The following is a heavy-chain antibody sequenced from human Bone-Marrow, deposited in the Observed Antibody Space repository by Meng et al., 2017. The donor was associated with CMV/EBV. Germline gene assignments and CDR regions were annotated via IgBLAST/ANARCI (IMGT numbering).Heavy chain of an antibody. D-gene: IGHD2-2*01. J-gene: IGHJ6*02. V-gene: IGHV1-2*02. Sequence: ASVKVSCKASGYTFTGYYMHWVRQAPGQGLEWMGWINPNSGGTNYAQKFQGRVTMTRDTSTSTAYMELSRLRSDDTAVYYCARVRRYCSSTSCYRTMDVWGQGTTVTVSS. CDR3: ARVRRYCSSTSCYRTMDV. CDR2: INPNSGGT. CDR1: GYTFTGYY.